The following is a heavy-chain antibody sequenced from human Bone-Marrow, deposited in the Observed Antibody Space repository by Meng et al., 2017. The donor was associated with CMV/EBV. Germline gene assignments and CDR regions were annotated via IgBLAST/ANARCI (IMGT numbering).Heavy chain of an antibody. J-gene: IGHJ4*02. D-gene: IGHD1-14*01. CDR3: AKGRTVDY. CDR1: GFTFSSYG. Sequence: GESLKISCTASGFTFSSYGMHWVRQTPGKGLEWVIFIRHDGNYIFDAAPVKGRFTVSRDNSKTTLFLKMHTLSPEDTGINYCAKGRTVDYWGQGTLVTVSS. V-gene: IGHV3-30*02. CDR2: IRHDGNYI.